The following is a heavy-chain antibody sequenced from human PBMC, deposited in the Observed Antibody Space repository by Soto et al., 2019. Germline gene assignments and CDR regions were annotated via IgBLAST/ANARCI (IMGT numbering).Heavy chain of an antibody. CDR2: ITWNSDDI. CDR1: GFTFDDYG. Sequence: EVQLVESGGGLVQPGRSLRLSCAASGFTFDDYGMHWVRQAPGKGLAWVSGITWNSDDIAYADSVKGRFTISRDNAKNSLYLQMNSLRAEDTALYYCVKAPYGSGSYAFGNWGQGTLVTVSS. D-gene: IGHD3-10*01. V-gene: IGHV3-9*01. J-gene: IGHJ4*02. CDR3: VKAPYGSGSYAFGN.